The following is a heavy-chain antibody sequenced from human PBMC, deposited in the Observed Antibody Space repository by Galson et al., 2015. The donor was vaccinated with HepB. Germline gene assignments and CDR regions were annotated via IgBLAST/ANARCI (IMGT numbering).Heavy chain of an antibody. D-gene: IGHD4-11*01. Sequence: SLRLSCAASGFTFSSFAMSWPRQAPGKRLEWVSAISGDGGSTFYADSVKGRFTISRDNSRNALYLQMNSLRAEDAAIYYCANGPHRNYRSPLDFWGQVAMVTVSS. V-gene: IGHV3-23*01. J-gene: IGHJ3*01. CDR2: ISGDGGST. CDR3: ANGPHRNYRSPLDF. CDR1: GFTFSSFA.